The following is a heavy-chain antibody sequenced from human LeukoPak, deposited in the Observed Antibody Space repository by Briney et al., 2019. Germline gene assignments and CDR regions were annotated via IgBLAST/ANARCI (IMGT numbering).Heavy chain of an antibody. D-gene: IGHD5-12*01. J-gene: IGHJ4*02. V-gene: IGHV3-74*01. CDR2: INGDGSST. Sequence: GGSLRLSCAASGFTFSGYWMHWVRPAPGKGLVWVSRINGDGSSTRYADSVKGRFTISRDNAKNTLYLQMNSLRAEDTAVYYCARGGNGYEPFDYWGQGTLVTVSS. CDR3: ARGGNGYEPFDY. CDR1: GFTFSGYW.